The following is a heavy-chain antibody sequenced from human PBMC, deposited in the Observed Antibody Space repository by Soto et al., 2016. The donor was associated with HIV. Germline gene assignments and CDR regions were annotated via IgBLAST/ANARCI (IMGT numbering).Heavy chain of an antibody. Sequence: EVQIVESGGGLVQPGGSLRLSCAASGFNFNNYYMGWVRQAPGKGLEWVASTGRHGTDIQYVDSVKGRFTVSRDNAKNSVYLEMNSLRAEDTAVYYCVRDLGGCYDSCHPLWGQGTLV. CDR1: GFNFNNYY. D-gene: IGHD3-22*01. CDR2: TGRHGTDI. J-gene: IGHJ4*02. CDR3: VRDLGGCYDSCHPL. V-gene: IGHV3-7*01.